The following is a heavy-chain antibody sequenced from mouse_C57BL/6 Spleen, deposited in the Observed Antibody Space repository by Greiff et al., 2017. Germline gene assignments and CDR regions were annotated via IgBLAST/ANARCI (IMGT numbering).Heavy chain of an antibody. CDR3: ARLRDYYAMDY. CDR1: GFTFSSYG. J-gene: IGHJ4*01. Sequence: EVKLVESGGDLVKPGGSLKLSCAASGFTFSSYGMSWVRQTPDKRLEWVATISSGGSYTYYPDSVKGRFTISRDNAKNTLYLQMSSLKSEDTAMYYCARLRDYYAMDYWGQGTSVTVS. CDR2: ISSGGSYT. V-gene: IGHV5-6*01. D-gene: IGHD2-4*01.